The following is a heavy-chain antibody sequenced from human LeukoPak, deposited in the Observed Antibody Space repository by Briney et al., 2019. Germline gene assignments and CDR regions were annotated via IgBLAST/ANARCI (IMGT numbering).Heavy chain of an antibody. CDR2: IYPGDSET. CDR3: ARQGLPGAIDY. V-gene: IGHV5-51*01. J-gene: IGHJ4*02. CDR1: GYSFTSYW. Sequence: GESLKISWKGSGYSFTSYWIGWVRQMPGKGLEWMGIIYPGDSETKNSPSFQGQVTISADRSITTAYLQWSSLKASDTALYYCARQGLPGAIDYWGQGTLVTVSS. D-gene: IGHD2-15*01.